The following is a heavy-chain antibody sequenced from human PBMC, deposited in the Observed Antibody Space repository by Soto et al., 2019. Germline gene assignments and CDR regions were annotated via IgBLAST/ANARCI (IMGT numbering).Heavy chain of an antibody. J-gene: IGHJ4*02. CDR2: IYYSGST. D-gene: IGHD1-26*01. Sequence: SETLSLTCTVSGGSISSYYLSWIRQPPGKGLEWIGYIYYSGSTNYNPSLKSRVTISVDTSKNRFSLKLSSVTAADTAVYYCARVWELRMFDYWGQGTLVTVSS. CDR1: GGSISSYY. V-gene: IGHV4-59*01. CDR3: ARVWELRMFDY.